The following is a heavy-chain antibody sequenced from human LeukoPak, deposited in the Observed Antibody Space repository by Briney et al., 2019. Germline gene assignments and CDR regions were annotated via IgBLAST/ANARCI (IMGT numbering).Heavy chain of an antibody. V-gene: IGHV3-48*01. CDR3: ARAGHVITMIVVLDAFDI. J-gene: IGHJ3*02. CDR1: GFTFSSYS. D-gene: IGHD3-22*01. Sequence: GGSLRLSCAASGFTFSSYSMNWARQAPGQGLERVSYISSSSSTIYYADSVKGRFTISRDNAKNSLYLQMNTLRAEDTAVYYCARAGHVITMIVVLDAFDIWGQGTMVTVSS. CDR2: ISSSSSTI.